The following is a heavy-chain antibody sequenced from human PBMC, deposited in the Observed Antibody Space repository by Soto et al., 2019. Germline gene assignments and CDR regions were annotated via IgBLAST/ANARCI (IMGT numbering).Heavy chain of an antibody. CDR3: TPDLGPGGYDSNGY. J-gene: IGHJ4*02. CDR2: IKSKSAGETT. D-gene: IGHD5-12*01. CDR1: GFSFSNVW. V-gene: IGHV3-15*01. Sequence: GGSLRLSCAASGFSFSNVWMNWVRKAPGKGLEWVGRIKSKSAGETTDSAAPVKGRFTISRDDSKSMLYLQMNSLKIEDTAVYYCTPDLGPGGYDSNGYWGQGTLVIVSS.